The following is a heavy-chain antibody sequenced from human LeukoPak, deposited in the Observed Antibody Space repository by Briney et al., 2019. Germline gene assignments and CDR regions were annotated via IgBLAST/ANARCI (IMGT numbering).Heavy chain of an antibody. CDR2: IFSGGTT. D-gene: IGHD4-23*01. V-gene: IGHV3-66*01. J-gene: IGHJ4*02. CDR3: ARDSYYGGTQDY. CDR1: GFTVSTSY. Sequence: GGSLRLSCAASGFTVSTSYMSWVRQAPGMGLEWISIIFSGGTTYYADSVKGRFTISRDNAKNSLYLQMNSLRAEDTAVYYCARDSYYGGTQDYWGQGTLVTVS.